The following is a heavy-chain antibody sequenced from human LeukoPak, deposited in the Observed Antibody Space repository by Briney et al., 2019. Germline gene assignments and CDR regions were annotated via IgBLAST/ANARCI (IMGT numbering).Heavy chain of an antibody. CDR2: IKEDGNEK. V-gene: IGHV3-7*02. Sequence: GGSLRLSCAASGFTFSSYWMSWVRQAPGKGLEWVANIKEDGNEKYYVDSVKGRFTISRDNAENTLYMRMNSLRPEDTAVYYCARGYYSSSRFDSWGQGTLVTVSS. J-gene: IGHJ4*02. D-gene: IGHD6-13*01. CDR3: ARGYYSSSRFDS. CDR1: GFTFSSYW.